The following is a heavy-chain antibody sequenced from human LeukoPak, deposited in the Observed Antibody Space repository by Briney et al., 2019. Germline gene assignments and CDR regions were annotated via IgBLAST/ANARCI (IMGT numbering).Heavy chain of an antibody. CDR1: GFTFSSYA. CDR3: AKDFKAAADYWYFDL. J-gene: IGHJ2*01. Sequence: GGSLRLSCAASGFTFSSYAMSWVRQAPGKGLEWVSAISGSGGSTYYPDSVKGRFTISRDNSKTTLYLQMNSLRAEDTAVYYCAKDFKAAADYWYFDLWGRGTLVTVSS. D-gene: IGHD6-13*01. V-gene: IGHV3-23*01. CDR2: ISGSGGST.